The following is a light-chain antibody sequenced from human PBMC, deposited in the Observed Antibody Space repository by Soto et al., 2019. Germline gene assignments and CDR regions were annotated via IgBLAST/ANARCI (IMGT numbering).Light chain of an antibody. V-gene: IGLV1-40*01. J-gene: IGLJ2*01. CDR1: SSNIGAGYD. CDR3: QSYDSSLSAVV. CDR2: GNS. Sequence: QSVLTQPPSVSGAPGQRVTISCTGSSSNIGAGYDVHWYQQLPGTAPKLLIYGNSNRPSGVPDRFSGSKSGTSASLAITGXXXXXXXXYXXQSYDSSLSAVVFGGGTKLTVL.